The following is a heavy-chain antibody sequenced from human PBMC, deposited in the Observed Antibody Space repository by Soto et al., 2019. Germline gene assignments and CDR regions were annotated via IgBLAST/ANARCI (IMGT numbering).Heavy chain of an antibody. J-gene: IGHJ1*01. CDR3: ATWADAVDEDQFQR. V-gene: IGHV3-7*01. CDR1: GFRFTNSW. CDR2: INQDGSQK. Sequence: EVQLVESGGGLVQPGGSLRLSCAASGFRFTNSWMSWVRQAPGKGLEWVAHINQDGSQKYYVDSVKGRFTISRDNAKSSLYLQMNSLRAEDTAVYYCATWADAVDEDQFQRWGQGTLVSVSS. D-gene: IGHD2-2*01.